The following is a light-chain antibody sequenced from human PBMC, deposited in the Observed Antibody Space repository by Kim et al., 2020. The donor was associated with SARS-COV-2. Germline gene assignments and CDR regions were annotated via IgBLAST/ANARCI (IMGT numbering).Light chain of an antibody. J-gene: IGKJ1*01. Sequence: DIQMTQSPSTLSASVGDRVTITCRASQSISIWLAWYQQKPGKAPKLLIYKASSLESGVPSRFSGSGSGTEFTLTISSLQPDDFATYYCQQYNSYSWTFGQGTKVDIK. V-gene: IGKV1-5*03. CDR2: KAS. CDR1: QSISIW. CDR3: QQYNSYSWT.